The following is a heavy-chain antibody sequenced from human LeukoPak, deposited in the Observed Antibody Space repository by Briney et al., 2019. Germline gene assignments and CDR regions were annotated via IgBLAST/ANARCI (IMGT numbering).Heavy chain of an antibody. Sequence: GGSLRLSCAASGFTFSSYVMSWVRRAPGKGLEWVSGISGSDGNTYYADSVKGRFTISRDNSKNTLYLQMNSLRAEDTAVYYCAKDPYYYGSGSYYPIYYFDYWGQGTLVTVSS. CDR2: ISGSDGNT. J-gene: IGHJ4*02. V-gene: IGHV3-23*01. D-gene: IGHD3-10*01. CDR1: GFTFSSYV. CDR3: AKDPYYYGSGSYYPIYYFDY.